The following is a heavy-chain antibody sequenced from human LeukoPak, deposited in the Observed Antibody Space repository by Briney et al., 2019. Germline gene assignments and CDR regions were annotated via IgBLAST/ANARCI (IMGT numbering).Heavy chain of an antibody. Sequence: GGSLRLSCAASGFTFSSYSMNWVRQAPGKGLEWVSSISSSSGYIYYADAVKGRFTISRDNAKNSLYLQMNSLRAEDTAVYYCARAPQGSYYYDSRYAFDIWGQGTMVTVSS. CDR1: GFTFSSYS. D-gene: IGHD3-22*01. CDR2: ISSSSGYI. J-gene: IGHJ3*02. V-gene: IGHV3-21*01. CDR3: ARAPQGSYYYDSRYAFDI.